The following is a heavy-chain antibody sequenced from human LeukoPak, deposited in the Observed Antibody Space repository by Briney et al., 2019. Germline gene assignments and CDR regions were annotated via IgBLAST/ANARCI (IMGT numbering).Heavy chain of an antibody. V-gene: IGHV4-61*02. CDR2: IYASGST. Sequence: SQTLSLTCTVSGGSISSGSYYWSWLPQPAGKGLEWIGRIYASGSTNYNPSLKGRVTLSVDTSKNQFSLKLSSVTAADTAMYVCARAARKSRFYYMDVWGKGTTVTVSS. CDR3: ARAARKSRFYYMDV. J-gene: IGHJ6*03. CDR1: GGSISSGSYY.